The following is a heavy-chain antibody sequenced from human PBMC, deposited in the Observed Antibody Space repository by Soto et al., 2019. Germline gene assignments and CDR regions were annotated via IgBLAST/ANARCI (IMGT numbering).Heavy chain of an antibody. Sequence: QVQLVQSGAEVKKPGSSVKVSCKASGGTFSSYTISWVRQAPGQGLEWMGRIIPILGIANYAQKFQGRVTITAAKSTSTAYRELSSLRSEDTAVYYCARDSARSAYGRDVWGQGTTVTVSS. D-gene: IGHD3-10*01. CDR2: IIPILGIA. CDR1: GGTFSSYT. CDR3: ARDSARSAYGRDV. J-gene: IGHJ6*02. V-gene: IGHV1-69*08.